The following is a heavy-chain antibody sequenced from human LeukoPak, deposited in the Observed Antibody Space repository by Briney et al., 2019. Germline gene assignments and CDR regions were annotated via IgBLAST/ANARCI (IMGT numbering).Heavy chain of an antibody. J-gene: IGHJ4*02. CDR3: ARDGIPGYSSGGFDY. D-gene: IGHD6-19*01. CDR1: GGTFSSYA. V-gene: IGHV1-69*13. CDR2: IIPIFGTA. Sequence: ASVKVSCKASGGTFSSYAISWVRQAPGQGLEWMGGIIPIFGTANYAQKFQGRVTITADESTSTAYMELSSLRSEDTAVYYCARDGIPGYSSGGFDYWGQGTLVTVSS.